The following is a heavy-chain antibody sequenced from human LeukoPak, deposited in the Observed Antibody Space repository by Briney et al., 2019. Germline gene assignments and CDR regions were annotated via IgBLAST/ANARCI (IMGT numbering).Heavy chain of an antibody. Sequence: ASVKVSCKASGYTFTSYAMHWVRQAPGQRLEWMGWINAGNGNTKYSQKFQGRVTITRDTSASTAYMELSSLRSDDTAVYYCARDKLQLNLGYCSSTSCYGWDEYYMDVWGKGTTVTVSS. CDR1: GYTFTSYA. J-gene: IGHJ6*03. CDR2: INAGNGNT. CDR3: ARDKLQLNLGYCSSTSCYGWDEYYMDV. D-gene: IGHD2-2*01. V-gene: IGHV1-3*01.